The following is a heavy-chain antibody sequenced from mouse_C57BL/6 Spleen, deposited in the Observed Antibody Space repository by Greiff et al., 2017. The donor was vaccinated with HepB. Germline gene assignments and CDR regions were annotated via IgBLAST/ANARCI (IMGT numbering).Heavy chain of an antibody. J-gene: IGHJ2*01. CDR3: ARPDGYYFFDY. D-gene: IGHD2-3*01. Sequence: QVHVKQSGAELVKPGASVKLSCKASGYTFTSYWMHWVKQRPGQGLEWIGMIHPNSGSTNYNEKFKSKATLTVDKSSSTAYMQLSSLTSEDSAVYYCARPDGYYFFDYWGQGTTLTVSS. V-gene: IGHV1-64*01. CDR1: GYTFTSYW. CDR2: IHPNSGST.